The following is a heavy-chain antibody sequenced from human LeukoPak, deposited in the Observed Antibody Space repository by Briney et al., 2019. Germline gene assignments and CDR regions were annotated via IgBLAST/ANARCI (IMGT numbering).Heavy chain of an antibody. J-gene: IGHJ4*02. Sequence: GGSLRLSCAASGFSFRSYAMHWVRQAPGKGLEWVANIKQDGSEKYYVDSVKGRFTISRDNANNSLYLQMNTLRAEDTAVYYCARDSSGYYSGIDYWGQGTLVTVSS. D-gene: IGHD3-22*01. V-gene: IGHV3-7*01. CDR1: GFSFRSYA. CDR3: ARDSSGYYSGIDY. CDR2: IKQDGSEK.